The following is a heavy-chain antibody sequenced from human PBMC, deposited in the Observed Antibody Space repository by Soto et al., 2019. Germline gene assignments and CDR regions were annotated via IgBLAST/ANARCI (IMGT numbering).Heavy chain of an antibody. CDR1: GFALSDTS. D-gene: IGHD3-22*01. CDR2: VGRSDDST. Sequence: EVQLLESGGGLVPPGGSLRLSCVASGFALSDTSMTWARQAPGRGLEWVSSVGRSDDSTQYADSVKGRFTISRDKFNNTLYLQMDSLRAEDTAMYYCAKLLRVTSHYDSLNIWGQGTMVTVSS. V-gene: IGHV3-23*01. J-gene: IGHJ3*02. CDR3: AKLLRVTSHYDSLNI.